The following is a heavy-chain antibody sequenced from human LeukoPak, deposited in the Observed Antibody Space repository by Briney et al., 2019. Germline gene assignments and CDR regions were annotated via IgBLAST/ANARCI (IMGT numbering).Heavy chain of an antibody. Sequence: GGSLRLSCAASGFTFSSYAMSWVRQAPGKGLDWVAAIIGSGGSPYYAASLKGRFTISRDNSKNMLYVQMNSLRAEDTAVYYCAKGSDVVVVAATSFVYWGQGTLVTVPS. CDR3: AKGSDVVVVAATSFVY. CDR2: IIGSGGSP. J-gene: IGHJ4*02. CDR1: GFTFSSYA. V-gene: IGHV3-23*01. D-gene: IGHD2-15*01.